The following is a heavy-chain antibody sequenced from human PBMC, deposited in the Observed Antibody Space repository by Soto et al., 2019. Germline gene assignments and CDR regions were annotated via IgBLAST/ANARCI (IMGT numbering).Heavy chain of an antibody. V-gene: IGHV4-30-4*01. CDR1: GGSISSGDYY. CDR3: ASGAQYYYESRGYAQGWVDY. J-gene: IGHJ4*02. D-gene: IGHD3-22*01. CDR2: LYYSGST. Sequence: QVQLQESGPGLVKPSQTLSLTCTVSGGSISSGDYYWSWIRQPHGKGLEWIGYLYYSGSTYYNPSLTSRVTLSVDTSKNQFSLKLSPVTAADAAVYYCASGAQYYYESRGYAQGWVDYWGQGALVVFSS.